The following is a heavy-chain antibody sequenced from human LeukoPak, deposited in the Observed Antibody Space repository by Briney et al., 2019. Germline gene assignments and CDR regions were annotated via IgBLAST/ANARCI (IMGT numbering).Heavy chain of an antibody. J-gene: IGHJ4*02. Sequence: ASVKLSCKASGYTFTSYYMHWERQATGKGLEWMGGFDPEDGETIYAQKFQGRVTMTEDTSTDTAYMELSSLRSEDTAVYYCATALDRDYYDSSGYYLDYWGQGTLVTVSS. CDR2: FDPEDGET. CDR1: GYTFTSYY. V-gene: IGHV1-24*01. CDR3: ATALDRDYYDSSGYYLDY. D-gene: IGHD3-22*01.